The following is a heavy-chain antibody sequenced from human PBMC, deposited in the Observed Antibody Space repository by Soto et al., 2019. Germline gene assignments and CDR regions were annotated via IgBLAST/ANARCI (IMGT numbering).Heavy chain of an antibody. CDR2: LSWNSVSI. V-gene: IGHV3-9*01. Sequence: LRLSCAASGFRFDDYAMHWVRQAPGKGLEWVSGLSWNSVSIAYSDSVKGRFTISRDNAKNSVYLQMNSLRAEDTALYYCVKDLRGATHYYGMDVWGQRTTVTVSS. J-gene: IGHJ6*02. CDR1: GFRFDDYA. D-gene: IGHD1-26*01. CDR3: VKDLRGATHYYGMDV.